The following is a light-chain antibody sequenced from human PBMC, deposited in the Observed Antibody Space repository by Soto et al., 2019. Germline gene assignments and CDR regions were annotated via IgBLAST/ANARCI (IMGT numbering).Light chain of an antibody. V-gene: IGKV3D-20*02. CDR2: GAS. CDR3: QQHSNWPLT. CDR1: QSGSNNY. Sequence: EIVLTQSPVTLSLSPGERATLSCRASQSGSNNYLAWYQQKPGQAPRLLIYGASNRATGIPDRFSGGGSGTDFTLTISRLEPEDFAVYYCQQHSNWPLTFGGGTKVDIK. J-gene: IGKJ4*01.